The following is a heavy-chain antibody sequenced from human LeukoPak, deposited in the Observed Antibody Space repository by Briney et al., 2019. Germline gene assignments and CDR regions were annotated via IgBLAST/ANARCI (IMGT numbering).Heavy chain of an antibody. J-gene: IGHJ6*03. CDR2: ISAYNGNT. Sequence: ASVKVSCKASGYTFTSYGISWVRQAPGQGLEWMGWISAYNGNTNYAQKLQGRVTMTTDTSTSTAYMELRSLRSADTAVYYCARDQSSSYYYYYYMDVWGKGTTVTVSS. CDR1: GYTFTSYG. CDR3: ARDQSSSYYYYYYMDV. V-gene: IGHV1-18*01. D-gene: IGHD6-6*01.